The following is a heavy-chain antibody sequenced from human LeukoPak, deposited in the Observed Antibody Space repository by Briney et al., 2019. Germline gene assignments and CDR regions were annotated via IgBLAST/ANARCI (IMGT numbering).Heavy chain of an antibody. CDR1: GFTFDDYS. V-gene: IGHV3-9*01. CDR2: ISWNSGSA. Sequence: GRSLRLSCAASGFTFDDYSMHWVRQAPGKGLEWVSGISWNSGSAGYADSVKGRFTISRDSAKNSLYLQMNSLRTEDTALYYCAIDRTYSAYAALDYWGQGTLVTVSS. D-gene: IGHD5-12*01. J-gene: IGHJ4*02. CDR3: AIDRTYSAYAALDY.